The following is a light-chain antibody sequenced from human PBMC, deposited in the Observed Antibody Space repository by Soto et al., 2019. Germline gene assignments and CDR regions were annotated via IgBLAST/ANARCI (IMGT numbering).Light chain of an antibody. V-gene: IGLV2-14*01. CDR1: STDIGSYNF. CDR3: SSYTKTTTAYV. J-gene: IGLJ1*01. Sequence: QSALTQPASVSGSPGQSITISCTGSSTDIGSYNFVSWYHQHPGKAPRLVIYEVSGRPSGVSVRFSGSKSGNTASLTISGLQADDEGDYYCSSYTKTTTAYVFGTGTKVTVL. CDR2: EVS.